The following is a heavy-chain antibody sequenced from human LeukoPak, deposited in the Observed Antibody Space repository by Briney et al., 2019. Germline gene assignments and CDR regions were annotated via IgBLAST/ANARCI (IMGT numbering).Heavy chain of an antibody. V-gene: IGHV4-30-4*08. D-gene: IGHD2-15*01. Sequence: PSETLSLTCTVSGGSISSGTYHWSWIRQYPGKGLEWIGHISYGGTTYYNPSLKSQVTISVDTSKNQFSLKLSSVTAADTAVYYCARIYCSDGSCYGSGAFDIWGRGTMVTVSS. CDR1: GGSISSGTYH. J-gene: IGHJ3*02. CDR3: ARIYCSDGSCYGSGAFDI. CDR2: ISYGGTT.